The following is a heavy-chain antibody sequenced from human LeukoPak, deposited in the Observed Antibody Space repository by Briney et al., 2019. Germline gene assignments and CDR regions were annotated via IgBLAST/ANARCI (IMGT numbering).Heavy chain of an antibody. CDR2: IKQDGSEK. V-gene: IGHV3-7*01. CDR3: ARGLHSLPRSTLDY. J-gene: IGHJ4*02. CDR1: GFTFTSYW. Sequence: GGSLRLSCAASGFTFTSYWMTWVRQAPGKGLEWVANIKQDGSEKNYVDSVKGRLTISRDNAKNSLYLQMNSLRAEDTAVYYCARGLHSLPRSTLDYWGQGTLVTVSS. D-gene: IGHD2-2*01.